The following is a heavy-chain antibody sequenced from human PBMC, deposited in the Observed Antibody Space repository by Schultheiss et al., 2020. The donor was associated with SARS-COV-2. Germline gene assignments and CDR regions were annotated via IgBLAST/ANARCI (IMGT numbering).Heavy chain of an antibody. CDR2: ISWNSGSI. Sequence: GGSLRLSSAASGFTFSSYGMHWVRQAPGKGLEWVSGISWNSGSIGYADSVKGRFTISRDNAKNSLYLQMNSLRAEDTAVYYCASDYGDYDYYYGMDVWGQGTTVTVSS. CDR1: GFTFSSYG. CDR3: ASDYGDYDYYYGMDV. V-gene: IGHV3-48*04. J-gene: IGHJ6*02. D-gene: IGHD4-17*01.